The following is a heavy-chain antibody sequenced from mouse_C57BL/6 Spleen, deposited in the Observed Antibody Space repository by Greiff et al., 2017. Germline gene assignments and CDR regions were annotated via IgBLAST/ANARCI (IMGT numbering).Heavy chain of an antibody. J-gene: IGHJ3*01. CDR1: GYTFTSYW. Sequence: QVQLQQSGAELVMPGASVKLSCKASGYTFTSYWMHWVKQRPGQGLEWIGEIDPADSYTNYNQKFKGQFTLTVDKSSSTAYMQLSSLTSEDSAVYDCARTAVVATRGFAYWGQGTLVTVSA. CDR3: ARTAVVATRGFAY. CDR2: IDPADSYT. V-gene: IGHV1-69*01. D-gene: IGHD1-1*01.